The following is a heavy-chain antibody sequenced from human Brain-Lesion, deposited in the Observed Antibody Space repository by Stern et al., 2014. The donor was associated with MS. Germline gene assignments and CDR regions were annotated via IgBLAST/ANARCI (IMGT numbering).Heavy chain of an antibody. V-gene: IGHV4-4*02. CDR3: ARFPASRPHVFDS. J-gene: IGHJ4*02. CDR2: SDHSGST. D-gene: IGHD6-13*01. Sequence: VQLVESGPGLVKPSGTLSLTCAVSGGSISSSNWGRWVRPSPGRGLEWIGESDHSGSTIYNPSLKSRVTVSVDKSKSRFSLHLRFVPAADTAVYFCARFPASRPHVFDSWGQGTLVTVSS. CDR1: GGSISSSNW.